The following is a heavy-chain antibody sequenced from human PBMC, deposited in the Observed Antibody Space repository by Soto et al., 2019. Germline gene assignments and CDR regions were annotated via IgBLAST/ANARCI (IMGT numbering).Heavy chain of an antibody. V-gene: IGHV1-2*02. D-gene: IGHD3-3*01. Sequence: GASVKVSCKASGYTFTGYYMHWVRQAPGQGLEWMGWINPNSGGTNYAQKFQGRVTMTRDTSISTAYMELSRLRSDDTAVYYCARGVSTIFGVVIGFDYWGQGTLVTVSS. J-gene: IGHJ4*02. CDR3: ARGVSTIFGVVIGFDY. CDR1: GYTFTGYY. CDR2: INPNSGGT.